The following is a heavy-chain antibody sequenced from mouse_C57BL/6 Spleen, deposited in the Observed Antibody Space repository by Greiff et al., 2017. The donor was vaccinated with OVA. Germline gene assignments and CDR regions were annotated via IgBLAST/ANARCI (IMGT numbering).Heavy chain of an antibody. CDR3: ARLGLGMDY. Sequence: VQLQQSGPELVKPGASVKISCKASGYTFTDYYMNWVKQSHGKSLEWIGDINPNNGGTSYNQKFKGKATLTVDKSSSTAYMELRSLTSEDSAVYYCARLGLGMDYWGQGTSVTVSS. CDR1: GYTFTDYY. D-gene: IGHD3-3*01. J-gene: IGHJ4*01. CDR2: INPNNGGT. V-gene: IGHV1-26*01.